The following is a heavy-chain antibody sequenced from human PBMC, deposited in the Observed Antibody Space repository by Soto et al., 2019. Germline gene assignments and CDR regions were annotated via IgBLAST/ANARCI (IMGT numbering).Heavy chain of an antibody. D-gene: IGHD4-17*01. CDR3: ARRLTTTVSALGY. CDR2: ISADGVNK. CDR1: GFTFSSYA. J-gene: IGHJ4*02. Sequence: QVQLVESGGGVVQPGGSLRLSCKASGFTFSSYAIHWVRQAPGKGLEWVSVISADGVNKHSAESVRGRFVISRDNSKNTVHLEMNRLRLEDTAVYFCARRLTTTVSALGYWGQGSRVNVSS. V-gene: IGHV3-30*09.